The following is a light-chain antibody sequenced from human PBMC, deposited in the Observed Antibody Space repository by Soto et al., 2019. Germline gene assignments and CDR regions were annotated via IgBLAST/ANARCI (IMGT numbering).Light chain of an antibody. J-gene: IGKJ1*01. CDR3: QQYGSSAWT. V-gene: IGKV3-20*01. CDR1: QSVSSSY. CDR2: GAS. Sequence: EIVLTQSPGTLSLSPGERATLSCRASQSVSSSYLAWYQQKPGQAPRLLIYGASSRATGIPDRFSGSGSGTDFTLTLSRLEPEDFAGYYCQQYGSSAWTFGQGTKVEIK.